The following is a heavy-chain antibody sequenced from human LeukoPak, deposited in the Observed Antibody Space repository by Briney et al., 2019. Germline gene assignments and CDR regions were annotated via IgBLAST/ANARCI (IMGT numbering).Heavy chain of an antibody. V-gene: IGHV4-39*07. D-gene: IGHD5-24*01. J-gene: IGHJ4*02. CDR3: ARDGYNTPGY. Sequence: PSETLSLTCTVSGGSISGSNYNWGWIRQPPGKGLEWIGSIFYTGSSYYNPSLKSRVTLSVDTSKDQFSLKLSSVTAADTAVYYCARDGYNTPGYWGQGTLVTVSS. CDR1: GGSISGSNYN. CDR2: IFYTGSS.